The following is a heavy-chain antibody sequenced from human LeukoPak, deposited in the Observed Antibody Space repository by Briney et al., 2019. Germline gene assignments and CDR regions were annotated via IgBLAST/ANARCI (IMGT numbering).Heavy chain of an antibody. CDR1: GFTFSDYY. CDR2: ISSSGSTI. V-gene: IGHV3-11*01. J-gene: IGHJ4*02. CDR3: AREVGDCSSTSCAARGGFDY. D-gene: IGHD2-2*01. Sequence: GGSLRLSCAASGFTFSDYYMSWIRQAPGKGLEWVSYISSSGSTIYYADSVKGRFTISRDNAKNSLYLQMNSLRAEDTAVYYCAREVGDCSSTSCAARGGFDYWGQGTLVTVSS.